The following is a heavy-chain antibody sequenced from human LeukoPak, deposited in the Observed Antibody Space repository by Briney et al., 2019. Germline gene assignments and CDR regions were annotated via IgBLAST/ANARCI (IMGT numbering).Heavy chain of an antibody. V-gene: IGHV4-34*01. J-gene: IGHJ4*02. CDR2: INHSGST. Sequence: PSETLSLTCAVYGGSFSGYYWSWIRQPPGKGLEWIGEINHSGSTNYNPSLKSRVTMSVDTSKNQFSLKLSSVTDADTAVYYCARDTERYCSGGSCYWNYWGQGTLVTVSS. D-gene: IGHD2-15*01. CDR1: GGSFSGYY. CDR3: ARDTERYCSGGSCYWNY.